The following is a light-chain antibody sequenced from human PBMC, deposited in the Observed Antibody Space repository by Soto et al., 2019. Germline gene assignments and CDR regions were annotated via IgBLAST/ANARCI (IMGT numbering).Light chain of an antibody. Sequence: QSVLTQSPSASASLGASVKLTCTLSSGHSSYAIAWHQQQPEKGPRYLMKLNSDGSHSKGDRIPDRFSGSSSGAERYLTISSLQSEDEADYYCQTWGTGSHVVFGGGTKLTVL. CDR1: SGHSSYA. V-gene: IGLV4-69*01. CDR3: QTWGTGSHVV. CDR2: LNSDGSH. J-gene: IGLJ2*01.